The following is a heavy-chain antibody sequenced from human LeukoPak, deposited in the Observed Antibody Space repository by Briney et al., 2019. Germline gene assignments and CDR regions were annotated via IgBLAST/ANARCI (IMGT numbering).Heavy chain of an antibody. CDR1: GGSFSGYY. V-gene: IGHV4-34*01. CDR3: ARGLAGLWRWELHYYYGMDV. Sequence: SETLSLTCAVYGGSFSGYYWSWIRQPPGKGLEWIGEINHSGSTNYNPSLKSRVTISVDTSKNQFSLKLSSVTAADTAVHYCARGLAGLWRWELHYYYGMDVWGQGTTVTVSS. D-gene: IGHD1-26*01. J-gene: IGHJ6*02. CDR2: INHSGST.